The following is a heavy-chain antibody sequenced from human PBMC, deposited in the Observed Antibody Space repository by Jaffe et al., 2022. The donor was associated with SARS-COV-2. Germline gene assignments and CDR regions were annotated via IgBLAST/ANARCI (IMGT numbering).Heavy chain of an antibody. Sequence: QVQLQESGPGLVKPSQTLSLTCTVSGGSISSGDYYWSWIRQPPGKGLEWIGYIYYSGSTYYNPSLKSRVTISVDTSKNQFSLKLSSVTAADTAVYYCARGRHIAYYYDSSGSYYYFDYWGQGTLVTVSS. J-gene: IGHJ4*02. CDR1: GGSISSGDYY. CDR2: IYYSGST. CDR3: ARGRHIAYYYDSSGSYYYFDY. V-gene: IGHV4-30-4*01. D-gene: IGHD3-22*01.